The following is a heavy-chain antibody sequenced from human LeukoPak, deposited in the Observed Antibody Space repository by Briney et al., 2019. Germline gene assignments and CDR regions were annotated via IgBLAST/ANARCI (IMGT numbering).Heavy chain of an antibody. J-gene: IGHJ4*02. D-gene: IGHD3-22*01. CDR1: GFTFSTYG. Sequence: GGSLRLSCAASGFTFSTYGMNWVRQAPGKGLEWVSGISGSGATTYYADSVKGRFTISRDNARDTLSLQMNSLRGDDAAVYYCARGQCSDTSCYSPPFDYWGQGTLVTFSS. CDR3: ARGQCSDTSCYSPPFDY. V-gene: IGHV3-23*01. CDR2: ISGSGATT.